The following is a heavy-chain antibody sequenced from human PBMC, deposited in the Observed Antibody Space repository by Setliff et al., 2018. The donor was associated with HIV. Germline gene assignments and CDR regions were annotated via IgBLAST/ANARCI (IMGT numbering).Heavy chain of an antibody. CDR1: GFTFSGSA. CDR2: IRSKDNSYAT. J-gene: IGHJ6*03. Sequence: PGESLKISCAASGFTFSGSAIHWVRQAPGKGLEWVGRIRSKDNSYATTYPASLRGGFTISRDDSKNTAYLQMYSLKTEDTAVYYCTRRLIDTYYYESGTYPSMDVWGKGTTVTVSS. V-gene: IGHV3-73*01. CDR3: TRRLIDTYYYESGTYPSMDV. D-gene: IGHD3-10*01.